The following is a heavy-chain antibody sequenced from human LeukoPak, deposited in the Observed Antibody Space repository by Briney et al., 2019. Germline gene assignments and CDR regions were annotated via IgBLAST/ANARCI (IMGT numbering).Heavy chain of an antibody. V-gene: IGHV3-23*01. CDR1: GFTLSSCA. Sequence: GGSLRLSCAASGFTLSSCAMSWVRQAPGKGLEWVSAISGSGGRPYYADSVKGRFTISRDNSKNTLYLQMNSLRAEDTAVYYCARHPEPGYCSSTRCHESYFDYWGQGTLVTVSS. CDR2: ISGSGGRP. J-gene: IGHJ4*02. CDR3: ARHPEPGYCSSTRCHESYFDY. D-gene: IGHD2-2*01.